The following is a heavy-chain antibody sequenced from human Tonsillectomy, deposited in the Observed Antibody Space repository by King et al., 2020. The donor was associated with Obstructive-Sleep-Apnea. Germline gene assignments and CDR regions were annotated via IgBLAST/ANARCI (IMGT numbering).Heavy chain of an antibody. CDR2: IYSGGST. CDR3: ARDCSGGSCYGGVD. Sequence: VKLVESGGGLVQPGGSLRLSCAASGFTVSSNYMSWVRQAPGKGLEWVSVIYSGGSTYYADSVKGRFTISRHNSKNTLYLQMNSLRAEDTAVYYCARDCSGGSCYGGVDWGQGTLVTVSS. V-gene: IGHV3-53*04. D-gene: IGHD2-15*01. CDR1: GFTVSSNY. J-gene: IGHJ4*02.